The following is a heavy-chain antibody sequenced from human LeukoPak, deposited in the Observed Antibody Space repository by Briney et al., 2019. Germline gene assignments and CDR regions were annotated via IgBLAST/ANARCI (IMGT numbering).Heavy chain of an antibody. CDR2: IYSGGNT. Sequence: GGSLRLSCAASGFSVSSNHVSWVRQAPGKGLEWVSVIYSGGNTYYADSVKGRFTISEDNSKNTLYLQMNSLRAEDTAVYYCARDPPLYYWGQGTLVTVSS. CDR3: ARDPPLYY. CDR1: GFSVSSNH. V-gene: IGHV3-53*01. J-gene: IGHJ4*02.